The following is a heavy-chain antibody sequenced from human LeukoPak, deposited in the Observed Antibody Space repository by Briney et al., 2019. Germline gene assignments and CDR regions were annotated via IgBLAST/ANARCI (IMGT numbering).Heavy chain of an antibody. CDR3: AKDRDCSGGSCYFNYYYGMDV. Sequence: PGGSLRLSCAASGFTFSSYGMRWVRQAPGKGLEWVAFIRYDGSNKYYADSVKGRFTISRDNSKNTLYLQMNSLRAEDTAVYYCAKDRDCSGGSCYFNYYYGMDVWGQGTTVTVSS. CDR1: GFTFSSYG. V-gene: IGHV3-30*02. CDR2: IRYDGSNK. D-gene: IGHD2-15*01. J-gene: IGHJ6*02.